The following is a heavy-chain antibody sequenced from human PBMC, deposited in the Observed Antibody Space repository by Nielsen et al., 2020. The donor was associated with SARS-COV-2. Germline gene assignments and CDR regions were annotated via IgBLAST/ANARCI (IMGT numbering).Heavy chain of an antibody. Sequence: ASVKVSCKASGYTFTGYYMHWVRQAPGQGLEWMGWINPNSGGTNYAQKFQGRVTMTRDTSISPAYMELSRLRSDDTAVYYCARWSTMIVVGSFDYWGQGTLVTVPS. CDR2: INPNSGGT. CDR1: GYTFTGYY. V-gene: IGHV1-2*02. J-gene: IGHJ4*02. CDR3: ARWSTMIVVGSFDY. D-gene: IGHD3-22*01.